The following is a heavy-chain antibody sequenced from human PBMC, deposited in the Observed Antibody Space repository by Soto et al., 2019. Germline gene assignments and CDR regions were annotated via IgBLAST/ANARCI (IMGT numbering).Heavy chain of an antibody. CDR3: AEGGDFDY. Sequence: VQLLESGGGLAQPGGSLRLSCAASGFSFTSFVMSWVRQAPGKGLEWVSSIGGSGATTYYADSVKGRFTVSKDNSRTTLYLQMSSLRAEDTATYYCAEGGDFDYWGRGALVTVSS. CDR2: IGGSGATT. J-gene: IGHJ4*02. D-gene: IGHD2-15*01. V-gene: IGHV3-23*01. CDR1: GFSFTSFV.